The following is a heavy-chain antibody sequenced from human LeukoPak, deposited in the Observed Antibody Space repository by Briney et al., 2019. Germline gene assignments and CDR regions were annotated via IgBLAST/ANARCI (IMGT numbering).Heavy chain of an antibody. CDR2: IYYSGST. CDR1: AGSISSYY. V-gene: IGHV4-59*01. J-gene: IGHJ3*02. D-gene: IGHD3-3*01. CDR3: ERGRFLDAFDS. Sequence: SETLSLTCTVSAGSISSYYWSWIRQPPGKGLEWIGYIYYSGSTKYKPSLKSRVTISVDTSKNQFSLKLSSVTAADTAVYYCERGRFLDAFDSWGQGTMVTVSS.